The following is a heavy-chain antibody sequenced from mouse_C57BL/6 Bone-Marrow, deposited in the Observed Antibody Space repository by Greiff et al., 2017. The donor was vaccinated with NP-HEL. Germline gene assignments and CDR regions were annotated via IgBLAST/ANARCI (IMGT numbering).Heavy chain of an antibody. Sequence: VQLQQSGPELVKPGASVKISCKASGYSFTGYYMNWVKQSPEKSLEWIGEINPSTGGTTYNQKFKAKATLTVDKSSSTAYVQLKSLTSEESAVYYCARDPYYGWYAMDYWGQGTSVTVSS. CDR1: GYSFTGYY. V-gene: IGHV1-42*01. CDR2: INPSTGGT. CDR3: ARDPYYGWYAMDY. D-gene: IGHD1-2*01. J-gene: IGHJ4*01.